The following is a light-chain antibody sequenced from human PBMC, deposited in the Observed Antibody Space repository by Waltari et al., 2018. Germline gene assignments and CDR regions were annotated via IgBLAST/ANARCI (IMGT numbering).Light chain of an antibody. V-gene: IGLV1-40*01. CDR3: QSYDSSLTASL. Sequence: QSGLTQPPSVSGAPGQRVPIPCTGSSSNIGAVSDVPWYHVLPRTAPKLVIYGNSNRPSGVPDRFSVSKSGTSASLAITGLQAEDEADYYCQSYDSSLTASLFGGGTKLTVL. CDR1: SSNIGAVSD. J-gene: IGLJ2*01. CDR2: GNS.